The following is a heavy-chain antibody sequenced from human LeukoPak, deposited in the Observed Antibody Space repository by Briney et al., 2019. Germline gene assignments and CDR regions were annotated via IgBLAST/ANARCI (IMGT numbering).Heavy chain of an antibody. CDR3: VEDRDFWSGSDV. D-gene: IGHD3-3*01. CDR2: ISWQSRTR. V-gene: IGHV3-9*01. CDR1: GFFFDDYG. Sequence: GGSLRLSCVASGFFFDDYGMHWVRQVPGKGLEWVSGISWQSRTRKYADSVRGRFTISRDNAKNSLYLQMNSLKLEDTALYYCVEDRDFWSGSDVWGQGTMVTVS. J-gene: IGHJ6*02.